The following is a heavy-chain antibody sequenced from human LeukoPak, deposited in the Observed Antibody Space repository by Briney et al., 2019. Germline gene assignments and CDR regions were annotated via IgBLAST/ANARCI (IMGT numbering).Heavy chain of an antibody. CDR1: GFTFSSYA. V-gene: IGHV3-23*01. D-gene: IGHD1-26*01. CDR3: AKAVVGHWYFDL. J-gene: IGHJ2*01. CDR2: ISGSGGST. Sequence: GGSLRLSCAASGFTFSSYAMSWVRQAPGKGLEWVSTISGSGGSTYYADSVKGRFTISGDNSKNTLFLQMNSLGAEDTAVYYCAKAVVGHWYFDLWGRGTLVTVSS.